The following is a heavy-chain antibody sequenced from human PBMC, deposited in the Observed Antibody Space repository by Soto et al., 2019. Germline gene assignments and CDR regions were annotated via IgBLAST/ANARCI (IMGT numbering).Heavy chain of an antibody. Sequence: PGGSLRLSCAASGFTFSNAWMSWLRQAPGKGLEWVGRIKSKTDGGTTDYAAPMKGRFTISRDDSKNTLYLQMNSLKSEDTAVYYCTIYRTIFHDYSKLRDCDYWGQGTLVTVSS. D-gene: IGHD4-4*01. CDR2: IKSKTDGGTT. V-gene: IGHV3-15*01. CDR3: TIYRTIFHDYSKLRDCDY. J-gene: IGHJ4*02. CDR1: GFTFSNAW.